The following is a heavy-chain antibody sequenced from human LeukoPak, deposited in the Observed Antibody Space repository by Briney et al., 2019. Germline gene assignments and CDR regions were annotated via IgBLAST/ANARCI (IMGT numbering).Heavy chain of an antibody. V-gene: IGHV3-21*01. Sequence: PGGSLRLSCAASGFTFSSYSVNWVRQAPGKGLEWVSSISSSSSYIYYADSVKGRFTISRDNAKNSLYLQMNSLRAEDTAVYYCARSPIAALGTSFDYWGQGTLVTVSS. CDR3: ARSPIAALGTSFDY. CDR1: GFTFSSYS. D-gene: IGHD6-6*01. J-gene: IGHJ4*02. CDR2: ISSSSSYI.